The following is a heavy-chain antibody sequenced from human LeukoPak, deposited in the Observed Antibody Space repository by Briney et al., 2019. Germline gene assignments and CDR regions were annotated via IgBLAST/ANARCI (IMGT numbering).Heavy chain of an antibody. J-gene: IGHJ4*02. CDR2: MRYDGSNK. CDR1: GFTFSSYG. Sequence: PGGSLRLSCAASGFTFSSYGMHWVRQAPGKGLEWVAFMRYDGSNKYYADSVKGRFTISRDNSKNTLYLQMNSLRAEDTAVYYCAKDAAITMVRGVYFDYWGQGTLVTVSS. V-gene: IGHV3-30*02. CDR3: AKDAAITMVRGVYFDY. D-gene: IGHD3-10*01.